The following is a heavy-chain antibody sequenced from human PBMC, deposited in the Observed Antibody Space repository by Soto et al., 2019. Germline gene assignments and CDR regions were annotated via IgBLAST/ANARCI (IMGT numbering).Heavy chain of an antibody. D-gene: IGHD3-16*01. J-gene: IGHJ3*02. V-gene: IGHV3-33*01. CDR2: IWYDGSNK. Sequence: QVQLVESGGGVVQPGRSLRLSCAASGFTFSSYGMHWVRQAPGKGLEWVAVIWYDGSNKYYADSVKGRFTISRDNSKNTLYLQMNSLRAEDTAVYYCARDTMTTLIVDAFDIWGQGTMVTVSS. CDR1: GFTFSSYG. CDR3: ARDTMTTLIVDAFDI.